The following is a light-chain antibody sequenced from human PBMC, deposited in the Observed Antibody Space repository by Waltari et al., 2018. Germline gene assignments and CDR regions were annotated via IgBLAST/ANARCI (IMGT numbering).Light chain of an antibody. V-gene: IGKV3-20*01. CDR3: QQYGSSILYT. Sequence: VLTQSPGTRSLSPGERATLSCRANQRLTKNYLAWYQQKPGQAPRLLIYGASSRAASIPERFSGSASGTDFTLTISRLEPEDFGVYYCQQYGSSILYTFGQGTKLEIK. CDR2: GAS. J-gene: IGKJ2*01. CDR1: QRLTKNY.